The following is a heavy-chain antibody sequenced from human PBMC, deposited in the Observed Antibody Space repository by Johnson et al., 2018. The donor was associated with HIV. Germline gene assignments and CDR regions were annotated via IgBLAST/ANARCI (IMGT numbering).Heavy chain of an antibody. Sequence: QVQLVESGGGVVQPGGSLRLTCSASGFTFSIYGMHWVRQPPGKGLEWMTGFSTDVTSKYYANSVKGRFTISRDNSKNTLYLQMNSLRADDTAVYYCAKAKWGAAFDLWGQGTLVIVSS. J-gene: IGHJ3*01. V-gene: IGHV3-30*18. CDR1: GFTFSIYG. CDR2: FSTDVTSK. D-gene: IGHD1-26*01. CDR3: AKAKWGAAFDL.